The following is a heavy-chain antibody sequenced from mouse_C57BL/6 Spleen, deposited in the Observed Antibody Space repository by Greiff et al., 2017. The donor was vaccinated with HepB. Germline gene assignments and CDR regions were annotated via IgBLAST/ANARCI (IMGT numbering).Heavy chain of an antibody. CDR1: GFTFSDYG. Sequence: EVHLVDSGGGLVKPGGSLKLSCAASGFTFSDYGMHWVRQAPEKGLEWVAYISSGSSTIYYADTVKGRFTISRDNAKNTLFLQMTSLRSDDTAMYSCARRAVVTPYAMDYWGQGTSVTVSS. CDR3: ARRAVVTPYAMDY. J-gene: IGHJ4*01. D-gene: IGHD1-1*01. CDR2: ISSGSSTI. V-gene: IGHV5-17*01.